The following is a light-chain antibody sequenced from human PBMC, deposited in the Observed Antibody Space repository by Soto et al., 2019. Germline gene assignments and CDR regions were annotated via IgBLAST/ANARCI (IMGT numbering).Light chain of an antibody. Sequence: QSALTQPASVSGTPGQSITISCTGSNSDVGIYDFVSWYQHHPGRAPKLIVSEVSHRPSGVSNRFSGSKSGNPASLTISGLQSEDEADYYCISYTSDDVRYVFGTGTKLTVL. CDR3: ISYTSDDVRYV. CDR1: NSDVGIYDF. J-gene: IGLJ1*01. CDR2: EVS. V-gene: IGLV2-14*01.